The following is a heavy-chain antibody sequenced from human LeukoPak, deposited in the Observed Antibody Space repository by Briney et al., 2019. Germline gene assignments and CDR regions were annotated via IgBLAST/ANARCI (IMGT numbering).Heavy chain of an antibody. CDR2: IKQDGSEK. V-gene: IGHV3-7*01. D-gene: IGHD3-22*01. Sequence: PGGSLRLSCAASGFTFSSYWMSWVRQAPGKGLEWVANIKQDGSEKYYVDSVKGRFTISRDNAKNSLYLQMNSLRAEDTAVYYRAREGQWFPIWPSTRLDYYYYGMDVWGQGTTVTVSS. CDR1: GFTFSSYW. CDR3: AREGQWFPIWPSTRLDYYYYGMDV. J-gene: IGHJ6*02.